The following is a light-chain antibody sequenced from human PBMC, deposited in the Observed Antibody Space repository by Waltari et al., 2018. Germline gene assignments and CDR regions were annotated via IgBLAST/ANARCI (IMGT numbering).Light chain of an antibody. CDR3: QQSYGTLLT. CDR1: QSISSY. J-gene: IGKJ4*01. CDR2: AAS. Sequence: DIQMTQSPSFLSASVGDRVTITCRASQSISSYLNWYQQKPGKAPRLLIFAASSLQSGVQSRFSGSGSGTDFTLTISSLQPEDFATYYCQQSYGTLLTFGGGTKVEIK. V-gene: IGKV1-39*01.